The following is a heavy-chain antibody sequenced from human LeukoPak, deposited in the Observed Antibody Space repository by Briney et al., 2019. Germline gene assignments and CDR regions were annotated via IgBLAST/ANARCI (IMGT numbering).Heavy chain of an antibody. V-gene: IGHV4-59*08. CDR1: GGSISSYY. Sequence: SETLSLTCTVSGGSISSYYWSWIRLPPGKGLEWIGYIYYTGSTNYNPSLKSRVTISVDTSKNQFSLKLSSVTAADTAVYYCARYFGRYYDRPGAFDIWGQGTMVTVSS. J-gene: IGHJ3*02. CDR2: IYYTGST. D-gene: IGHD3-22*01. CDR3: ARYFGRYYDRPGAFDI.